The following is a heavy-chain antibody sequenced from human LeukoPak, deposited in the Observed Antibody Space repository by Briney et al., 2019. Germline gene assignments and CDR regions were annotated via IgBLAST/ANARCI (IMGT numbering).Heavy chain of an antibody. CDR1: GFTFSDYY. Sequence: GGSLRLSCAASGFTFSDYYMSWMRQAPGKGLEWVAYISSGGTTTYYVDSVRGRFTIPRDSAKGSLYLQMTGLRAEDTAVYYCSRQVRTVTQLHIFNMDVWGKGATVTVSS. J-gene: IGHJ6*03. D-gene: IGHD4-11*01. CDR2: ISSGGTTT. V-gene: IGHV3-11*01. CDR3: SRQVRTVTQLHIFNMDV.